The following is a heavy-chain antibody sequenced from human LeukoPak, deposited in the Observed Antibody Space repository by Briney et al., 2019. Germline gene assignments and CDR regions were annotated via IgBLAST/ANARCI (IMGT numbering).Heavy chain of an antibody. D-gene: IGHD3-10*01. CDR1: GFTFSSYE. Sequence: GGSLRLSCAASGFTFSSYEMNWVRQAPGKGLEWVAYITSSGRIIYYADSVKGRFTISRDNAKNSLYLQTNSLRAEDTAVYYCASTGGYGSGTYDYYYFGMDVWGQGTTVTVSS. CDR2: ITSSGRII. V-gene: IGHV3-48*03. CDR3: ASTGGYGSGTYDYYYFGMDV. J-gene: IGHJ6*02.